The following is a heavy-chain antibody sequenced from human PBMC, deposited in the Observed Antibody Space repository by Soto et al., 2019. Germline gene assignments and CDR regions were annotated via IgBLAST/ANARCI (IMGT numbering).Heavy chain of an antibody. V-gene: IGHV4-39*01. J-gene: IGHJ5*02. CDR1: GGSISSSSYY. Sequence: PSETLSRTCTVSGGSISSSSYYWGWVRPPPGKELEWIGTIYYSGSTYYNPSLKSRVTISVDTSKNQFFLKLSSVTAADTAVDYCARHISDSRFEPWGQGTLVTVSS. D-gene: IGHD1-20*01. CDR3: ARHISDSRFEP. CDR2: IYYSGST.